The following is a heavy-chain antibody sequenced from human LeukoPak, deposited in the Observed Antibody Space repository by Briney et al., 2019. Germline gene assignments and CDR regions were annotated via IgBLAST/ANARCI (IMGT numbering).Heavy chain of an antibody. D-gene: IGHD3-3*01. CDR2: ISPSGDRT. J-gene: IGHJ4*02. Sequence: GGSLRLSCAASGFTFSNYAMSWVRQAPGKGLEWVSFISPSGDRTSNADSVEGRFTISRDNTRNTLYLQMNSLRDEDTGVYYCAIMHGYYVWVQWGQGTLVTVSS. V-gene: IGHV3-23*01. CDR1: GFTFSNYA. CDR3: AIMHGYYVWVQ.